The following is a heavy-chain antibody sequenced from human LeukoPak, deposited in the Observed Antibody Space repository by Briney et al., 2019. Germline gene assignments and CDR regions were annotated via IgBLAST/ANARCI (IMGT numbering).Heavy chain of an antibody. J-gene: IGHJ4*02. Sequence: PGGSLRLSCAASGFTFSSYAMSWVRRAPGKGLEWVSGLSGSGGSTYYADSVKGRFTVSRDSPKNTLYLQMNSLRAEDTAVYFCAKRGVVIRVILVGFHKEAYYFDSWGQGALVTVSS. CDR2: LSGSGGST. D-gene: IGHD3-22*01. CDR1: GFTFSSYA. CDR3: AKRGVVIRVILVGFHKEAYYFDS. V-gene: IGHV3-23*01.